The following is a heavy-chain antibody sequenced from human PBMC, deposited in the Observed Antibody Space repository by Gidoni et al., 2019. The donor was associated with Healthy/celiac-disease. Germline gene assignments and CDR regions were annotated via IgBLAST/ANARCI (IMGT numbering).Heavy chain of an antibody. CDR2: IWYDGSNK. J-gene: IGHJ4*02. D-gene: IGHD3-3*01. Sequence: QVQLVESGGGVVQPGRSLRLSCAASGFTFSSYGMHWVRQAPGKGLEWVAVIWYDGSNKYYADSVKGRFTISRDNSKNTLYLQMNSLRAEDTAVYYCARASYYDFWSGYPKRFDYWGQGTLVTVSS. CDR1: GFTFSSYG. CDR3: ARASYYDFWSGYPKRFDY. V-gene: IGHV3-33*01.